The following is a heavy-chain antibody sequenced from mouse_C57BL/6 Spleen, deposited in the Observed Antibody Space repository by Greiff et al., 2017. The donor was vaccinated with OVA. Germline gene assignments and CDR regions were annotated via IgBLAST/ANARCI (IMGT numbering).Heavy chain of an antibody. CDR2: INPNNGGT. CDR3: ARYDYDGVWFAY. D-gene: IGHD2-4*01. CDR1: GYTFTDYY. V-gene: IGHV1-26*01. Sequence: VQLQQSGPELVKPGASVKISCKASGYTFTDYYMNWVKQSHGKSLEWIGDINPNNGGTSYNQKFKGKATLTVDKSSSTAYMELRSLTSEDSAVYYCARYDYDGVWFAYWGQGTLVTVSA. J-gene: IGHJ3*01.